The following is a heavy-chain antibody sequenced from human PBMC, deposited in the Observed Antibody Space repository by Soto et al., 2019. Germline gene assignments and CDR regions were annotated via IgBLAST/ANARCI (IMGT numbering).Heavy chain of an antibody. J-gene: IGHJ4*02. Sequence: GGSLRLSCAASGFTFTSHSMNWVHQAPGKGLEWVSYISPSSTTIYYADSVKGRFTISRDNAKGSLYLQMNSLRAEDTAVFYCARGTTHFDYWGQGTLVTVSS. CDR1: GFTFTSHS. V-gene: IGHV3-48*01. D-gene: IGHD4-17*01. CDR2: ISPSSTTI. CDR3: ARGTTHFDY.